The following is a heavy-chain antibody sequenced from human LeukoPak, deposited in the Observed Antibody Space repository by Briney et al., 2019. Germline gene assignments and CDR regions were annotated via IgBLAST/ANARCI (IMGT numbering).Heavy chain of an antibody. CDR2: IYSGGST. Sequence: GGSLRLSCAASGFTVSSNYMSWVRQAPGKGLEWVSVIYSGGSTYYADSVKGRFTISRDNSKNTLYLQMNSLRAEDTAVYYCARSCGGDCYYYYGMDVWGQGTTVTVSS. J-gene: IGHJ6*02. CDR1: GFTVSSNY. D-gene: IGHD2-21*02. V-gene: IGHV3-66*01. CDR3: ARSCGGDCYYYYGMDV.